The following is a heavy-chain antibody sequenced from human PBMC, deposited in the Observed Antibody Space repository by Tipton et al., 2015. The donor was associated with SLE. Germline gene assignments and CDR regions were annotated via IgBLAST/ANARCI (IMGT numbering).Heavy chain of an antibody. J-gene: IGHJ4*02. D-gene: IGHD6-13*01. V-gene: IGHV4-30-2*01. Sequence: TLSLTCDVSGDSISSGRYSWSWLRQPPGRGLEWIGYIYHSGSIFYNPSLKSRVSFSIDRSKNQFSLKVNSVTAADTAVYFCARRHYSSPFDYWGQGTLVTVSS. CDR2: IYHSGSI. CDR3: ARRHYSSPFDY. CDR1: GDSISSGRYS.